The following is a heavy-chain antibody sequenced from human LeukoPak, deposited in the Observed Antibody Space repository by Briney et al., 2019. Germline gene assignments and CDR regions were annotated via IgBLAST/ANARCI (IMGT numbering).Heavy chain of an antibody. CDR1: GGSISSDY. V-gene: IGHV4-59*01. D-gene: IGHD4-23*01. CDR2: INYSGST. CDR3: ARFRWAPEFDP. Sequence: SETLSLTCTVSGGSISSDYWSWIRQPPGKGLEWIGYINYSGSTNYNPSLKSRVTTSVDTSKSQFSLKLSSVTAADTAVYYCARFRWAPEFDPWGQGTLVTVSS. J-gene: IGHJ5*02.